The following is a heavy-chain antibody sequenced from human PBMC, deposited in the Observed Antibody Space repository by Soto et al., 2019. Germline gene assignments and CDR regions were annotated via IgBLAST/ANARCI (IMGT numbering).Heavy chain of an antibody. J-gene: IGHJ4*02. V-gene: IGHV4-39*01. D-gene: IGHD5-18*01. CDR2: IYYSGST. CDR3: AGQRGYSYGYLDY. CDR1: GGSISSSSYY. Sequence: PSETLSLTCTVSGGSISSSSYYWGWIRQPPGKGLEWIGSIYYSGSTYYNPSLKSRVTISVDTSKNQFSLKLSSVTAADTAVYYCAGQRGYSYGYLDYWGQGTLVTVSS.